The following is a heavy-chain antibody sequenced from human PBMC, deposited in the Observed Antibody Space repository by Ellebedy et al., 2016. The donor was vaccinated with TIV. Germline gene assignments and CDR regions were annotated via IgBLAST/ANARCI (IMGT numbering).Heavy chain of an antibody. CDR3: ARVVVVAAKTYYFDY. V-gene: IGHV4-39*07. CDR1: GGSISSSSYY. J-gene: IGHJ4*02. CDR2: IYYSGST. Sequence: SETLSLTXTVSGGSISSSSYYWGWIRQPPGRGLEWIGSIYYSGSTYYNPSLKSRVTISVDTSKNQFSLKLSSVTAADTAVYYCARVVVVAAKTYYFDYWGQGTLVTVSS. D-gene: IGHD2-15*01.